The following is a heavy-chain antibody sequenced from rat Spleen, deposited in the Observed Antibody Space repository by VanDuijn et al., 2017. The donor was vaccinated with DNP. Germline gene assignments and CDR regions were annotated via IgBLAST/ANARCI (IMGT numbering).Heavy chain of an antibody. CDR1: GFSLTSNG. CDR2: VWSGGST. D-gene: IGHD3-2*01. Sequence: QVQLKESGPGLVQPSQTLSLTCTVSGFSLTSNGVSWVRRPPGKGLEWIGAVWSGGSTDYNSALKSRLTISRDTSASQVFLKMNSLQSEDTGTYYCARHTHAHYFDYWGQGVIVTVSS. V-gene: IGHV2-4*01. CDR3: ARHTHAHYFDY. J-gene: IGHJ2*01.